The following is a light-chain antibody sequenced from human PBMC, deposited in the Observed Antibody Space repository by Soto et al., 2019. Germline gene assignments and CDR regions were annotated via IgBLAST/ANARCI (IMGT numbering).Light chain of an antibody. V-gene: IGKV1-5*01. J-gene: IGKJ4*01. CDR3: QQFYSYPLT. CDR1: QSIRIW. Sequence: DIQMTQSPSTLSASVGDTVTITCRASQSIRIWLAWYQQKPGKAPKLLIYGASTLQSGVPSRFGGSGSGTDFTLTISSLQSEDFATYYCQQFYSYPLTFGGGTKVDIK. CDR2: GAS.